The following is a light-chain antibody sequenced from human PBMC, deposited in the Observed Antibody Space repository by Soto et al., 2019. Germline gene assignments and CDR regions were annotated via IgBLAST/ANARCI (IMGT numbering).Light chain of an antibody. CDR1: QNINTY. CDR3: QQYYSSPYT. Sequence: IQVTQSPSSLSASVGDRVTITCRASQNINTYLNWYRQKSGKAPELLIFLASTLQTGVPSRFSGSGSGTNFSLTISGLQPDDFATYYCQQYYSSPYTFGQGTKLEV. CDR2: LAS. V-gene: IGKV1-39*01. J-gene: IGKJ2*01.